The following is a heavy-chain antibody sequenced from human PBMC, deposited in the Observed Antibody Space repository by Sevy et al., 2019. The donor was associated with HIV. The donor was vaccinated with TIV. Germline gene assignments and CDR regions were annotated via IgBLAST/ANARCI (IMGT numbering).Heavy chain of an antibody. CDR2: IYYSGST. CDR1: GGSISSYY. CDR3: ARVPGSSKAFFDP. Sequence: SETLSLTCTVSGGSISSYYWSWIRQPPGKGLEWIGYIYYSGSTNYNPSLKSRVTISVDTSKNQFSLRLSSVTAAVTAVYYCARVPGSSKAFFDPWGQGTLVTVSS. D-gene: IGHD3-10*01. J-gene: IGHJ5*02. V-gene: IGHV4-59*01.